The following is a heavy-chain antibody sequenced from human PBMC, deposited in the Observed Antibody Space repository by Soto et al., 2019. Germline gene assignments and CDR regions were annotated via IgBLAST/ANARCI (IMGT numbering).Heavy chain of an antibody. D-gene: IGHD5-18*01. CDR2: INHSGST. J-gene: IGHJ6*02. Sequence: QVQLQQWGAGLLKPSETLSLTCAVYGGSFSGYYWSWIRQPPGKGLEWIGEINHSGSTNYNPSLKSRATTSVDTSKTQFSLQLSSVTAADTAVYYCARGREYSYGCRYYGMDVWGQGTTVTVSS. CDR1: GGSFSGYY. V-gene: IGHV4-34*01. CDR3: ARGREYSYGCRYYGMDV.